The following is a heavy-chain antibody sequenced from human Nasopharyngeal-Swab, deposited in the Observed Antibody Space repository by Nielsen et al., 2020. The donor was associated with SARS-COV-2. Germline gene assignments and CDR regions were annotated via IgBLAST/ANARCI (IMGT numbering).Heavy chain of an antibody. CDR2: INHSGST. V-gene: IGHV4-34*01. D-gene: IGHD5-18*01. J-gene: IGHJ5*02. Sequence: RQAPGKGLEWIGEINHSGSTNYNPSLKSRVTISVDTSKNQFSLKLSSVTAADTAVYYCARYSLWLPVNWFDPWGQGTLVRLL. CDR3: ARYSLWLPVNWFDP.